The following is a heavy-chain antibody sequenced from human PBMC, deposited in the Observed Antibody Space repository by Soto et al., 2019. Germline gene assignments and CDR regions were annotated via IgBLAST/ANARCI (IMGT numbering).Heavy chain of an antibody. CDR3: AKGGRRVLIPMDV. CDR1: GFTFSNYA. CDR2: IRSSGEST. Sequence: QLLESGGGLVQTGGSLRLSCTASGFTFSNYAMSWVRQAPGKGLEWVSGIRSSGESTYYADSVKGRLTISRDNSKNRLYLQINSLRAEDTAVYYCAKGGRRVLIPMDVWGQGTTVTVSS. V-gene: IGHV3-23*01. J-gene: IGHJ6*02. D-gene: IGHD2-8*01.